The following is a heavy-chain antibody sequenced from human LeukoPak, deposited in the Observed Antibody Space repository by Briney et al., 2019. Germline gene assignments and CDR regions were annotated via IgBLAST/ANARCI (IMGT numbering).Heavy chain of an antibody. CDR2: MYHRGST. J-gene: IGHJ6*03. D-gene: IGHD4-11*01. CDR3: ARHRGDNSNPRYYFYYMDV. V-gene: IGHV4-38-2*01. CDR1: GHSISSGYY. Sequence: SETLSLTCSVSGHSISSGYYWGWIRQPPGKGLEWIGTMYHRGSTYYNPSLKSRVTMSGDTSKDHFSLKLSSVIAADAAVYYCARHRGDNSNPRYYFYYMDVWGKGTTVTVSS.